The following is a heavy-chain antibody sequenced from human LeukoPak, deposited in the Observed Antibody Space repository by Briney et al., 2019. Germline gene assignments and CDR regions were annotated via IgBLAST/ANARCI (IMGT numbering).Heavy chain of an antibody. Sequence: GGSLRLSCAVSGFTVSNNYMSWVRQAPGKGLEWVSVISGGGNTYDADSVKGRFTISRDNSKNTLYLQMNSLRAEDTAVYYCASSGYSGYGNYWGQGTLVTVSS. CDR2: ISGGGNT. CDR3: ASSGYSGYGNY. CDR1: GFTVSNNY. V-gene: IGHV3-53*05. D-gene: IGHD5-12*01. J-gene: IGHJ4*02.